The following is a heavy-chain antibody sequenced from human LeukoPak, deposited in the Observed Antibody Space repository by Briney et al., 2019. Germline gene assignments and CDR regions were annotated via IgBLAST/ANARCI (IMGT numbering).Heavy chain of an antibody. J-gene: IGHJ4*02. CDR3: AGLGGFRTNLYYFDY. CDR2: ISSSSSTI. D-gene: IGHD1-14*01. CDR1: GFTFSSYS. V-gene: IGHV3-48*04. Sequence: PGGSLRLSCAASGFTFSSYSMNWVRQAPGKGLEWVSYISSSSSTIYYADSVKGRFTISRDNAKNSLYLQMNSLRAEDTAVYYCAGLGGFRTNLYYFDYWGQGTLVTVSS.